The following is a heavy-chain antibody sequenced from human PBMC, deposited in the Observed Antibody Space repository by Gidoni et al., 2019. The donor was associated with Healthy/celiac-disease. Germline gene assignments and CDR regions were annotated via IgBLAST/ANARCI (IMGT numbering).Heavy chain of an antibody. CDR1: GGTFSSYA. CDR2: IIPIFGTA. J-gene: IGHJ3*02. CDR3: ARDRVRSSSSPDAFDI. Sequence: QVPLVQSGAEVKKPGSSVKVSCKASGGTFSSYAISWVRQAPGQGLEWRGGIIPIFGTATYAQKFQGRVTITADESTSTAYMELSSLRSEDTAVYYCARDRVRSSSSPDAFDIWGQGTMVTVSS. D-gene: IGHD6-13*01. V-gene: IGHV1-69*01.